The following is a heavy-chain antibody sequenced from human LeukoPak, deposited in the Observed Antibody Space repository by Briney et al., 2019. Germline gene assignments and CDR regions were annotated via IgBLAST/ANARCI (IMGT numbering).Heavy chain of an antibody. CDR1: GGTFSSYA. Sequence: ASVKVSCKASGGTFSSYAISWVRRAPGQGLEWMGRIIPIFATTNYAQKLQGRVTITTDESTSTAYMELTSLQSEDTAVYYCASEENWFDPWGQGTLVTVPS. CDR3: ASEENWFDP. CDR2: IIPIFATT. V-gene: IGHV1-69*05. J-gene: IGHJ5*02.